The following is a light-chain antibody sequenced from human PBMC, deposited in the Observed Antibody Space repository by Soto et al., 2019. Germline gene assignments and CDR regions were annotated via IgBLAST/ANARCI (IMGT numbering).Light chain of an antibody. CDR3: QQYYSTPRT. J-gene: IGKJ1*01. Sequence: DIVMTQSPDSLAVSLGERATINCKSSQSVLYSANNKNCLAWYQQQPGQPPKLLLYWASTRYSGVPDRFSGSGFATDFTLNISSLQAEDVAVYYWQQYYSTPRTFGQGTKVEIK. V-gene: IGKV4-1*01. CDR1: QSVLYSANNKNC. CDR2: WAS.